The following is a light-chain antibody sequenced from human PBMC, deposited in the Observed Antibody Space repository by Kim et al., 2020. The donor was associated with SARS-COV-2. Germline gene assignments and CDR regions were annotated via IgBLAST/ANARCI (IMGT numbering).Light chain of an antibody. CDR1: QSVSNN. Sequence: SPGERATLSCRASQSVSNNFLAWYQQQPGQAPRLLISGASTRPTGIPARFSCSGSGTEFTLTISSLQSEDFAVYYCQQYSNWPRTFGQGTKVDIK. CDR3: QQYSNWPRT. CDR2: GAS. V-gene: IGKV3-15*01. J-gene: IGKJ1*01.